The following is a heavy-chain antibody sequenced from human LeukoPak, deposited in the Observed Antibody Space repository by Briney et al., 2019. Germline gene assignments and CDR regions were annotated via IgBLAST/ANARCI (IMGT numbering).Heavy chain of an antibody. D-gene: IGHD2-2*01. V-gene: IGHV3-30*02. J-gene: IGHJ4*02. Sequence: GGSLRLSCAASGFTFSSYGMHWVRQAPGKGLEWVAFIRYDGIVKYYADSVEGRFTISRDKSKNTLYLQMNSLRAEDTAVYYCAKDPAAMENYFDDWGQGTLVTVSS. CDR1: GFTFSSYG. CDR2: IRYDGIVK. CDR3: AKDPAAMENYFDD.